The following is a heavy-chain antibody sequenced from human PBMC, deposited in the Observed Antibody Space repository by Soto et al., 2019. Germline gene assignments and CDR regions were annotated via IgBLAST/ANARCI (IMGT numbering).Heavy chain of an antibody. Sequence: QVQLVQSGAEVKKPGASVKVSCKASGYTFTSYGISWVRQAPVPGLDWMGWISAYKGNTNYAQKLQGRVTKTTDTSTSTAYMDLRSLRSDDAAVYYCARTPLPHILLRELSLPDYWGKGTLVTVSS. J-gene: IGHJ4*02. CDR3: ARTPLPHILLRELSLPDY. CDR2: ISAYKGNT. V-gene: IGHV1-18*01. D-gene: IGHD3-16*02. CDR1: GYTFTSYG.